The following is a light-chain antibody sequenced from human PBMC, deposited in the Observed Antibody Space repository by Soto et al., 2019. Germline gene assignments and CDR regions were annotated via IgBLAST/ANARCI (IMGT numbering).Light chain of an antibody. CDR1: QGISSY. V-gene: IGKV1-9*01. J-gene: IGKJ5*01. CDR2: GAS. CDR3: QQLSSYPIT. Sequence: DIHLTQSPSFLSASVGDRVTITCRASQGISSYLAWYQQKPGKAPKLLIYGASTLQGGVPSRFSGSGSGTEFTLTISRLQPEDFATYYCQQLSSYPITFGQGTRLEIK.